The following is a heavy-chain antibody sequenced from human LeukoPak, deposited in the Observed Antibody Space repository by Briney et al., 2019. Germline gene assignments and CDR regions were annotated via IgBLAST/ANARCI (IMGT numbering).Heavy chain of an antibody. D-gene: IGHD5-18*01. Sequence: GGALRLSCAASGFSFSNAWMSWVRQAPGKGLEWVGRIKSKTDGGTTDYAAPVKGRFTISRDDSKNTLYLQMNSLKTEDTAVYYCTTGRYSYGYDYWGQGTLVTVSS. CDR2: IKSKTDGGTT. V-gene: IGHV3-15*01. J-gene: IGHJ4*02. CDR3: TTGRYSYGYDY. CDR1: GFSFSNAW.